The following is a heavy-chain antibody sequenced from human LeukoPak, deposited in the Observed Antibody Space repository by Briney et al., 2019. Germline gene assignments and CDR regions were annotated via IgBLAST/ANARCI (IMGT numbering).Heavy chain of an antibody. CDR1: GFTFSSYS. CDR3: AKDQEVVPAAIGPSFDY. CDR2: ISSSSSYI. Sequence: GGSLRLSCAASGFTFSSYSMNWVRQAPWKGLEWVSSISSSSSYIYYADSVKGRFTISRDNSKNTLYLQMNSLRAEDTAVYYCAKDQEVVPAAIGPSFDYWGQGTLVTVSS. D-gene: IGHD2-2*02. V-gene: IGHV3-21*01. J-gene: IGHJ4*02.